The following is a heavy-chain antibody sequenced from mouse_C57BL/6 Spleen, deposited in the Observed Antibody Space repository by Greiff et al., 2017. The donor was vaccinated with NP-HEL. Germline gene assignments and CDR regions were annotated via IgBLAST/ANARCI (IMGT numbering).Heavy chain of an antibody. J-gene: IGHJ1*03. D-gene: IGHD1-1*01. CDR3: ARDTTVGATRYFDG. CDR1: GYAFSRYW. V-gene: IGHV1-80*01. CDR2: IYPGDGDT. Sequence: QVQLKESGAELVKPGASVKISCKASGYAFSRYWMNWVKQRPGKGLARIGQIYPGDGDTHYIGKFKGTATLTADNSSSTAYMQLSSLTSEDSAVYFGARDTTVGATRYFDGWGTGTTVTVSS.